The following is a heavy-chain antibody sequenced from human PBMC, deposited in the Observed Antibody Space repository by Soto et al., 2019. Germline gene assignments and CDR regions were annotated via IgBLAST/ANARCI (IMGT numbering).Heavy chain of an antibody. CDR2: FDPEDGET. Sequence: ASVKVSCQVSGHALTELCMHWVRQAPGKGLEWMGGFDPEDGETIYAQDFQGRLTMTEDTSTDTAYMDLSSLTSEDTAVYYCATGSFGVTVAGSYYGMDVWGQGTTVTVS. D-gene: IGHD3-3*01. CDR3: ATGSFGVTVAGSYYGMDV. CDR1: GHALTELC. J-gene: IGHJ6*01. V-gene: IGHV1-24*01.